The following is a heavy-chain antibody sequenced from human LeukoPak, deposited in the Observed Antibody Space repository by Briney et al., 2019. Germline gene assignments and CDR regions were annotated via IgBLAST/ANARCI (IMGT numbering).Heavy chain of an antibody. Sequence: SETLSLTCAVYGGSSSGYYWSWIRQPPGKGLEWIGEINHSGSTNYNPSLKSRVTISVDTSKNQFSLKLSSVTAADTAVYYCARGRGYSYGRRGAFGIWGQGTMVTVSS. CDR1: GGSSSGYY. V-gene: IGHV4-34*01. CDR2: INHSGST. D-gene: IGHD5-18*01. J-gene: IGHJ3*02. CDR3: ARGRGYSYGRRGAFGI.